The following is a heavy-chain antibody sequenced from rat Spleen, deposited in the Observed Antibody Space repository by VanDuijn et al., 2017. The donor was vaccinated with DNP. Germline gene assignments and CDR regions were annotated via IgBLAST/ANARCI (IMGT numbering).Heavy chain of an antibody. CDR3: ARWTRYFDY. J-gene: IGHJ2*01. D-gene: IGHD1-7*01. Sequence: EVQLQESGSGLVKPSQSLSLTCSVTGYSITSNYWGWIRKFPGNKMEYIGHISYSGGTNYNPSLRSRISITRDTSKNHFSLHLNSVTTEDTATYYCARWTRYFDYWGQGVMVTVSS. V-gene: IGHV3-1*01. CDR1: GYSITSNY. CDR2: ISYSGGT.